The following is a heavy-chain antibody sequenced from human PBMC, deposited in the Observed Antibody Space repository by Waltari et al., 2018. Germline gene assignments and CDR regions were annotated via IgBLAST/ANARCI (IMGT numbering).Heavy chain of an antibody. Sequence: EVQLVQSGAEVKKPGESLKISCKGSGYSFTSYWIGWVRQMPGKGLEWMGIIYPVDSYTRYSPSFQGQVTISADKSSSTAYLQWSSLKASDTAMYYCARNLQDDFWSGYYLFDYWGQGTLVTVSS. CDR1: GYSFTSYW. CDR3: ARNLQDDFWSGYYLFDY. CDR2: IYPVDSYT. V-gene: IGHV5-51*01. D-gene: IGHD3-3*01. J-gene: IGHJ4*02.